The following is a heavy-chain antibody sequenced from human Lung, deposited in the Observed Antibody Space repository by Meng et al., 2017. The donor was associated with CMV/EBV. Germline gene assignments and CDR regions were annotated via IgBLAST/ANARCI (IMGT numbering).Heavy chain of an antibody. CDR2: IYWDDDK. V-gene: IGHV2-5*02. CDR1: GFSLSTSEVG. D-gene: IGHD1-14*01. Sequence: QITLKESGPTLVKPTQTLTLHCTFSGFSLSTSEVGVGWIRQPPGKALEWLAVIYWDDDKRYSPSLKSRLTITKDTSKNQVVLTLTNMDPVDTATYYCALFTGSWFDPWGQGTLVTVSS. CDR3: ALFTGSWFDP. J-gene: IGHJ5*02.